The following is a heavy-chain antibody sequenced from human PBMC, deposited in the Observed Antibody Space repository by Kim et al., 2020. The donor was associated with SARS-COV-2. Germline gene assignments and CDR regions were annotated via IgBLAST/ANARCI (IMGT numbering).Heavy chain of an antibody. CDR2: ISSSSSYI. CDR3: ARGEIGYSNWFDP. V-gene: IGHV3-21*04. CDR1: GFTFSSYS. D-gene: IGHD2-15*01. Sequence: GGSLRLSCAASGFTFSSYSMNWVRQAPGKGLEWVSSISSSSSYIYYADSVKGRFTISRDNAKNSLYLQMNSLRAEDTAVYYCARGEIGYSNWFDPWGQGTLVTVSS. J-gene: IGHJ5*02.